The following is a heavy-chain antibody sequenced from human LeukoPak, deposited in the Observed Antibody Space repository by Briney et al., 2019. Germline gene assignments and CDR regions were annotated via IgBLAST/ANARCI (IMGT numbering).Heavy chain of an antibody. CDR1: GGSISSGGYY. CDR2: IYHSGST. CDR3: AREDFWSGNSKWFDP. D-gene: IGHD3-3*01. Sequence: SETLSLTCTVSGGSISSGGYYWSWIRQPPGKGLEWIGYIYHSGSTYHNPSLKSRVTISVDRSKNQFSLKLSSVTAADTAVYYCAREDFWSGNSKWFDPWGQGTLVTVSS. V-gene: IGHV4-30-2*01. J-gene: IGHJ5*02.